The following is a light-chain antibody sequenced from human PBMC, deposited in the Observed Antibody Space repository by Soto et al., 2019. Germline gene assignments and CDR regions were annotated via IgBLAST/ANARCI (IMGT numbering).Light chain of an antibody. J-gene: IGKJ3*01. Sequence: DIQMTQSPSSLSASVGDSVTITCRASQDISNYLAWFQQRPGKPPKLLIYAASTLESGVPSRFSGGRSGTDIPLSISSLQPEDVATFYCQKYDSLPFTFGPGTKVDIK. CDR2: AAS. V-gene: IGKV1-27*01. CDR1: QDISNY. CDR3: QKYDSLPFT.